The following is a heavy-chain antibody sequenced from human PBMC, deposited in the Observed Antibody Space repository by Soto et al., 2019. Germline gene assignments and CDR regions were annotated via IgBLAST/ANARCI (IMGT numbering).Heavy chain of an antibody. Sequence: QVQLVQSGAAVKKPGSSVKVSCKASGGTFSSYAISWVRQSPGQGLEWMGGIIPIFGTANYAQKFQGRVTITADEATSTAYRELSGLRSEDTAVYYCANEGGVTHGFYYWGQVTLVTVSS. CDR1: GGTFSSYA. V-gene: IGHV1-69*12. CDR2: IIPIFGTA. CDR3: ANEGGVTHGFYY. D-gene: IGHD3-16*01. J-gene: IGHJ4*02.